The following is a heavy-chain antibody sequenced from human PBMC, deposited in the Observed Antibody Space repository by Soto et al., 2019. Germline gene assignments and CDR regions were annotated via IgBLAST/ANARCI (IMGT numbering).Heavy chain of an antibody. D-gene: IGHD1-20*01. J-gene: IGHJ5*01. CDR3: AKSRGVTGTTFNWFDS. V-gene: IGHV4-59*01. CDR2: ILYSGNT. CDR1: AGAIRYYS. Sequence: SETQSLTCTVAAGAIRYYSWSWIRRSPGRGLEWIANILYSGNTNYNPSLKSRVTISVDTSKNQFSLKVRSVTAADTATYYCAKSRGVTGTTFNWFDSWGQGPQVTCSS.